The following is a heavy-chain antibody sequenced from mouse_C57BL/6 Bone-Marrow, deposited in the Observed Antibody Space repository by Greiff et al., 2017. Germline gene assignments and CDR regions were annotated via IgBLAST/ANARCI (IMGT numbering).Heavy chain of an antibody. CDR2: IRNKANGYTT. Sequence: VQLQESGGGLVQPGGSLSLSCAASGFTFTDYYMSWVRQPPGKALEWLGFIRNKANGYTTEYSASVKGRFTISRDNSQSIIYLQMNALRAEDSATYYCARSEWGFAYWGQGTLVTVSA. J-gene: IGHJ3*01. V-gene: IGHV7-3*01. CDR3: ARSEWGFAY. CDR1: GFTFTDYY.